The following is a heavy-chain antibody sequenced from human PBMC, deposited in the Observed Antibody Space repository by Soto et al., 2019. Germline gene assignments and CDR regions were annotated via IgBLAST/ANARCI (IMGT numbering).Heavy chain of an antibody. V-gene: IGHV6-1*01. CDR3: AKGDNLGPKTGYAFDP. D-gene: IGHD5-12*01. CDR2: TYFRSKWYN. CDR1: GDSVSSNTAS. J-gene: IGHJ5*02. Sequence: QTLSLTCAISGDSVSSNTASWNWIRQSPSRGLEWLGRTYFRSKWYNDYAVSVKSRIIINPDTSNNQFSLQLNSVTPEDTAVYFRAKGDNLGPKTGYAFDPWGQGIMVTVSS.